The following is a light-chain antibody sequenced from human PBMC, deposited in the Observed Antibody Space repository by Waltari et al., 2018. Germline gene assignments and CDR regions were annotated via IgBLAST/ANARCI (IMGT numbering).Light chain of an antibody. CDR3: NSRDSSGNHLV. CDR1: SLRSYY. V-gene: IGLV3-19*01. CDR2: GKN. Sequence: SSELTQDPAVSVALGQTVRITCQGDSLRSYYASWYQQKPGQAPVLVIYGKNNLPSGSPDRFSGFSSGNTASLTITGAQAEDEADYYCNSRDSSGNHLVFGGGTKLTVL. J-gene: IGLJ2*01.